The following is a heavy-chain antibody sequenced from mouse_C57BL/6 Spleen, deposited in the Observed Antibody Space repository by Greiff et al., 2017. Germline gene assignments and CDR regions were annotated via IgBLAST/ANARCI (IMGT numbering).Heavy chain of an antibody. CDR3: ARAGWSYYYAMDY. J-gene: IGHJ4*01. V-gene: IGHV1-22*01. Sequence: DVKLQESGPELVKPGASVKMSCKASGYTFTDYNMHWVKQSHGKSLEWIGYINPNNGGTSYNQKFKGKATLTVNKSSSTAYMELRSLTSEDSAVYYCARAGWSYYYAMDYWGQGTSVTVSS. CDR1: GYTFTDYN. D-gene: IGHD2-3*01. CDR2: INPNNGGT.